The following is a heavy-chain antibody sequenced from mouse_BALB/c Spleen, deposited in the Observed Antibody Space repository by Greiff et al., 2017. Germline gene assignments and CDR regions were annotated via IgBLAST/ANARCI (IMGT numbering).Heavy chain of an antibody. CDR1: GYAFTNYL. J-gene: IGHJ4*01. V-gene: IGHV1-54*01. D-gene: IGHD2-1*01. CDR2: INPGSGGT. CDR3: ARNGNYEDYAMDY. Sequence: VQVVESGAELVRPGTSVKVSCKASGYAFTNYLMEWVKQRPGQGLEWIGVINPGSGGTNYNEKFKGKATLTADKSSSTAYMQLSSLTSDDSAVYFCARNGNYEDYAMDYWGQGTSVTVSS.